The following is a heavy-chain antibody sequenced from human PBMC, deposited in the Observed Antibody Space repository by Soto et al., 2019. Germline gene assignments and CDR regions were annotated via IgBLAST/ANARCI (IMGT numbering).Heavy chain of an antibody. CDR3: AKSFYDFSGIFDY. CDR2: IYYSGST. V-gene: IGHV4-59*01. Sequence: PSETLSLTCTVSGGSISSYYWSWIRQPPGKGLEWIGYIYYSGSTNYNPSLKSRVTISVDTSKNQFSLKLSSVTAADTAVYYCAKSFYDFSGIFDYWGQGTLVTVSS. J-gene: IGHJ4*02. CDR1: GGSISSYY. D-gene: IGHD3-22*01.